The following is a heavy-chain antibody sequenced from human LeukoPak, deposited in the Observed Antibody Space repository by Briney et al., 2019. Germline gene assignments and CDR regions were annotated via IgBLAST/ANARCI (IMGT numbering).Heavy chain of an antibody. CDR3: ARVPIGGSGWYPYFDH. V-gene: IGHV3-74*01. Sequence: PGGSLRLSCAASGFTFSSYWMHWVRQAPGKGLVWVSRINSDGSSTTYADSVKGRFTISRDNAKNTLYLQMNSLRAEDTAVYYCARVPIGGSGWYPYFDHWGQGTLVTVSS. D-gene: IGHD6-19*01. CDR2: INSDGSST. CDR1: GFTFSSYW. J-gene: IGHJ4*02.